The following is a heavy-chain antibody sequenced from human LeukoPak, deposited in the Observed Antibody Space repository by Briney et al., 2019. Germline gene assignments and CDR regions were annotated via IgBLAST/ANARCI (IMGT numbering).Heavy chain of an antibody. CDR3: ALYDFWSGYYGSGHFDY. CDR1: GFTFSSYG. J-gene: IGHJ4*02. D-gene: IGHD3-3*01. Sequence: GGTLRLSCAASGFTFSSYGMSWVRQAPGKGLEWVSAISGSGGSTYYADSVKGRFTISRDNSKNTLYLQMNSLRAEDTAVYYCALYDFWSGYYGSGHFDYWGQGTLVTVSS. CDR2: ISGSGGST. V-gene: IGHV3-23*01.